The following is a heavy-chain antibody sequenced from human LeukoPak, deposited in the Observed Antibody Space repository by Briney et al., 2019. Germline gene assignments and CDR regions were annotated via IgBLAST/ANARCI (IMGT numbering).Heavy chain of an antibody. J-gene: IGHJ3*02. Sequence: PSETLSLTCTVSGGSTSSGGYYWSWIRQHPGKGLEWTGNIYYSGSTYYNPSLKSRVTISVDTSDNQFSLKLSSVTAADTAVYYCAREDRGRLRAFDIWGQGTMVTVSS. CDR2: IYYSGST. CDR3: AREDRGRLRAFDI. D-gene: IGHD3-22*01. CDR1: GGSTSSGGYY. V-gene: IGHV4-31*03.